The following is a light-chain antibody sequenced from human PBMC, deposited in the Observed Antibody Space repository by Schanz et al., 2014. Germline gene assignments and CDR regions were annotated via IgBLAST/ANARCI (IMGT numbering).Light chain of an antibody. CDR2: DNH. V-gene: IGLV1-51*01. CDR3: GTWDSSLSAV. Sequence: QSVLTQPPSVSAAPGQKVTISCSGSSSEIGDNYVSWYQHLPGTAPKVLIYDNHYRPSGIPDRFSGSKSGTSATLDITGLQTGDEADYYCGTWDSSLSAVFGGGTKLTVL. CDR1: SSEIGDNY. J-gene: IGLJ3*02.